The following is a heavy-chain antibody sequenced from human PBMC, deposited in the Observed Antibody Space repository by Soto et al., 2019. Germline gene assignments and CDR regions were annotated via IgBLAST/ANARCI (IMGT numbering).Heavy chain of an antibody. CDR2: ISYGGGTT. CDR1: EFTFSNYA. D-gene: IGHD3-10*01. CDR3: ARVRITLKATFAY. J-gene: IGHJ4*02. Sequence: HPGGSLRLSCAASEFTFSNYAMSWVRQAPGKGLEWVSAISYGGGTTYYADSVKGRFTISRDNSKNTLYLQMNSLRAEDTAVYYCARVRITLKATFAYWGQGTLVTVSS. V-gene: IGHV3-23*01.